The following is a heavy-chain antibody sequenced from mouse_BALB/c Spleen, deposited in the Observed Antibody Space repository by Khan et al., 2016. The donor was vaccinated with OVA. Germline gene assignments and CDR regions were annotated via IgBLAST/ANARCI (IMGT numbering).Heavy chain of an antibody. D-gene: IGHD4-1*02. J-gene: IGHJ1*01. Sequence: QIQLVQSGPELKKPGETVKISCKASGYTFTNYGMNWVKQAPGKGLKWMGWINTYTGEPTYADDFKGRSAFSLETSASTAYLQINNLKNEDTATYFCARSNSYRYFDVWGAGTTVTVSS. CDR3: ARSNSYRYFDV. CDR1: GYTFTNYG. V-gene: IGHV9-3-1*01. CDR2: INTYTGEP.